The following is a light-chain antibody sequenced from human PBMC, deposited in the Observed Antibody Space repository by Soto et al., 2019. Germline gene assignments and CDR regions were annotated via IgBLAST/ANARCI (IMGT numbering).Light chain of an antibody. J-gene: IGKJ1*01. CDR3: LQDFSYPRT. V-gene: IGKV1-6*02. CDR2: GAS. CDR1: QGIGTE. Sequence: AIQMTQSPSSLSASVGDRVTIICLASQGIGTELGWYQLKPGKAPKLLVYGASTLQSGVLPRFSGSGSGTDFTLTISSLQPDDFATYYCLQDFSYPRTFGQGTKVEIK.